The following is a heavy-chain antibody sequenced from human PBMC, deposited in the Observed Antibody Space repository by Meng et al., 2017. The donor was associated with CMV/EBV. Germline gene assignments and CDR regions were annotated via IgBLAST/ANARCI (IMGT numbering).Heavy chain of an antibody. CDR3: ARKYGTSPRFYGLDV. D-gene: IGHD4-17*01. Sequence: GESLKISCAASGFTFSSYSMNWVRQAPGKGLEWVSSISSSSSYIYYADSVKGRFTISRDNAKNSLYLQMRSLRAEDTTVYYCARKYGTSPRFYGLDVWGQGTTVTVSS. V-gene: IGHV3-21*01. CDR2: ISSSSSYI. J-gene: IGHJ6*02. CDR1: GFTFSSYS.